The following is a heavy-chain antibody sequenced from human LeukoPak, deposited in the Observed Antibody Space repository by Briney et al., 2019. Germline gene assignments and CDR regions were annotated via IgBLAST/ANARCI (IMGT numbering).Heavy chain of an antibody. D-gene: IGHD3-22*01. V-gene: IGHV1-18*01. CDR3: ARDSYYDSSGYYYAY. CDR2: ISAYNGNT. Sequence: ASVKVSCKASGYTFISYGINWVRQAPGQGLEWMGWISAYNGNTNYAQNIQGRVTMITDTSTSTAYMELRSLRSDDTAVYYCARDSYYDSSGYYYAYWGQGTLVTVSS. J-gene: IGHJ4*02. CDR1: GYTFISYG.